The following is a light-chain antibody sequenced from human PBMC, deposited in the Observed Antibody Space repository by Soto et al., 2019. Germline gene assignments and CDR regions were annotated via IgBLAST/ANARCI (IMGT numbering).Light chain of an antibody. CDR3: QQYNNWPPEK. CDR1: QSINNN. V-gene: IGKV3-15*01. Sequence: EIVMTQSPATLSVSPGERATLSCRASQSINNNLAWYQLKPGQAPRLLISGASTRATGIPDRFSGSVSGTEFTLTIHTLQSEDFEVYYCQQYNNWPPEKFGQGNKVEIK. CDR2: GAS. J-gene: IGKJ1*01.